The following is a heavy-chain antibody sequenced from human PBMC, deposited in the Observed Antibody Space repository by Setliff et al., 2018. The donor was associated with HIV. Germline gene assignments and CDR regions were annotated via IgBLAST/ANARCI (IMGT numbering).Heavy chain of an antibody. Sequence: PSETLSLTCTVSGVPTSASTYYWGWIRQPPGKGLDWIGYISYSGKTYYNPSLKSRVTISVDTSNNHFSLRLNSVTAADTAIYYCARHEGRSYYDYVWGSSRPVDAFDIWGQGTMVTVSS. D-gene: IGHD3-16*02. V-gene: IGHV4-39*01. J-gene: IGHJ3*02. CDR3: ARHEGRSYYDYVWGSSRPVDAFDI. CDR1: GVPTSASTYY. CDR2: ISYSGKT.